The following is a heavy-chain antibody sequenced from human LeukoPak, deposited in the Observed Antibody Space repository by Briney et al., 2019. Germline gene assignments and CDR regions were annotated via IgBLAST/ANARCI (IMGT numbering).Heavy chain of an antibody. V-gene: IGHV3-23*01. D-gene: IGHD3-16*01. CDR2: ISDSGGRT. J-gene: IGHJ4*02. CDR3: AKDPPHVSWLFDY. Sequence: GSMRLSCAVSGITLSNYGMSWVRQAPGKGLEWVAGISDSGGRTNYADSVKGRFTISRDNPKNTLYLQMNSLRAEDTAGYYCAKDPPHVSWLFDYWGQGTLVTVSS. CDR1: GITLSNYG.